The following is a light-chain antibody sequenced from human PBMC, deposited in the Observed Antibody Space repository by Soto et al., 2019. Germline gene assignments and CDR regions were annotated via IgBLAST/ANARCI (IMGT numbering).Light chain of an antibody. V-gene: IGKV1-39*01. J-gene: IGKJ1*01. CDR3: QQSYSTPPT. Sequence: EIQLTQSPSSLSASVGDRVTITCRASQSISSYLNWYQQKPGQAPKLLIYAASSLHSGVPARFSGSGSGTDFTLTISSLQPEDFATYYCQQSYSTPPTFGQGTKVEIK. CDR1: QSISSY. CDR2: AAS.